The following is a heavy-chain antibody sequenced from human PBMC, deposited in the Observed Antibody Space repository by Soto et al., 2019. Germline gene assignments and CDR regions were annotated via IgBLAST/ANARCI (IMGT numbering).Heavy chain of an antibody. CDR3: ARGTLV. V-gene: IGHV4-31*03. D-gene: IGHD2-2*01. CDR2: VSYTGNT. J-gene: IGHJ4*02. CDR1: GGSIGRGGYW. Sequence: QVQLQESGPGLMQPSQTLSLTCTVSGGSIGRGGYWWSWIRQHPGRGLEWIGFVSYTGNTQYNPSLQSRVNISVDTSTKQFSLKLSSVTAADTAVYYCARGTLVWGQGTLVTVSS.